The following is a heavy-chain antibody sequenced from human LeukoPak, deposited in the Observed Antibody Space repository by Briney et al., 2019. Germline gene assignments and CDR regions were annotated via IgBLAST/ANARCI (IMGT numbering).Heavy chain of an antibody. Sequence: SETLSLTCTVSGGSISSGGYYWSWIRQHPGKGLEWIGYIYYSGSTYYNPSLKGRVTISVDTSKNQFSLKLSSVTAADTAVYYCARVYCSGGSCSYFDYWGQGTLVTVSS. CDR2: IYYSGST. CDR3: ARVYCSGGSCSYFDY. CDR1: GGSISSGGYY. J-gene: IGHJ4*02. D-gene: IGHD2-15*01. V-gene: IGHV4-31*03.